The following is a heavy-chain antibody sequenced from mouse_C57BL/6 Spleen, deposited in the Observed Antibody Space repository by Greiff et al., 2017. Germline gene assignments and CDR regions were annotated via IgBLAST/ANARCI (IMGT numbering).Heavy chain of an antibody. Sequence: VQLQQSGAELVRPGASVTLSCKASGYTFTDYEMHWVKQTPVHGLEWIGAIDPETGGTAYNQKFKGKAILTADKSSSTAYMELRSLTSEDSAVXYCTRSDYEAYWGQGTLVTVSA. D-gene: IGHD2-4*01. CDR3: TRSDYEAY. V-gene: IGHV1-15*01. J-gene: IGHJ3*01. CDR1: GYTFTDYE. CDR2: IDPETGGT.